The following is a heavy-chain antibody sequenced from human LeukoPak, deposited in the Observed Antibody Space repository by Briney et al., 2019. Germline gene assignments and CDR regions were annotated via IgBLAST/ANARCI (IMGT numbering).Heavy chain of an antibody. Sequence: ASVKVSCKASGYSFTTYYVHWVRQAPGQAPEWMGGINPSGGGTKYAQNFQGRVTMPRDTSITTVYMELSSLTLDDTAVYYSARDLRQQLILGWLDPWGQGTLVTVSS. CDR1: GYSFTTYY. V-gene: IGHV1-2*02. CDR3: ARDLRQQLILGWLDP. D-gene: IGHD3/OR15-3a*01. J-gene: IGHJ5*02. CDR2: INPSGGGT.